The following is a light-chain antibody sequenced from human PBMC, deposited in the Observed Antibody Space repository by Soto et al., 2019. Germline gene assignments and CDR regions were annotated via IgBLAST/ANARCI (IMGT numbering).Light chain of an antibody. CDR1: QGIKNY. CDR2: AAS. V-gene: IGKV1-27*01. CDR3: QKYDGVPWT. Sequence: DIQMTQSPSSLSVSVGERVTIACRASQGIKNYLAWYQHKPGKVPQLLIFAASTLQSGVPSRFSGSGSGTDFTLTISSLQPEDVATYYCQKYDGVPWTFGQGTKVEIK. J-gene: IGKJ1*01.